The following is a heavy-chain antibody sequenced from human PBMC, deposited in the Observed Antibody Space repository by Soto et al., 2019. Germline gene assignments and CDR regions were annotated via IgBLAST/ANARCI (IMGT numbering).Heavy chain of an antibody. J-gene: IGHJ4*02. Sequence: EVQLVESGGGWVQPGGSLRLSCAPSGFTFRSYSMNWFPQAPGKGLEWVSYISSSSSTIYYADSVKGRFTISRDNAKNSLYLQMNSLRDEDTAVYYCAIPRYTAYLFDYWGQGTLVTVSS. CDR1: GFTFRSYS. CDR3: AIPRYTAYLFDY. V-gene: IGHV3-48*02. CDR2: ISSSSSTI. D-gene: IGHD5-18*01.